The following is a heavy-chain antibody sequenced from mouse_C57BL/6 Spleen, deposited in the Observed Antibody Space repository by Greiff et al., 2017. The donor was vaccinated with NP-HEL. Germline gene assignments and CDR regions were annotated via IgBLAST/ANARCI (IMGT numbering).Heavy chain of an antibody. CDR3: ARRGNYYAMDY. V-gene: IGHV1-50*01. CDR2: IDPSDSYT. CDR1: GYTFTSYW. D-gene: IGHD2-1*01. J-gene: IGHJ4*01. Sequence: VQLQQPGAELVKPGASVKLSCKASGYTFTSYWMQWVKQRPGQGLEWIGEIDPSDSYTNYNQKFKGKATLTVDTYSSTAYMQLSSLTSEDSAVYYCARRGNYYAMDYWGQGTSVTVSS.